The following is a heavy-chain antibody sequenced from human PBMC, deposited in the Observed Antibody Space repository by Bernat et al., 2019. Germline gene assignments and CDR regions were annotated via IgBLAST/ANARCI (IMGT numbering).Heavy chain of an antibody. CDR2: ISYDGSNK. Sequence: QVQLVESGGGVVQPGRSLRLSCAASGFTFSSYGMHWVRQAPGKGLEWVAVISYDGSNKYYADSVKGRFTISRDNSKNTLYLQMNSLRAEDTAVYYCAKDGGSYYVDDYWGQEPWSPSPQ. D-gene: IGHD1-26*01. CDR1: GFTFSSYG. J-gene: IGHJ4*01. CDR3: AKDGGSYYVDDY. V-gene: IGHV3-30*18.